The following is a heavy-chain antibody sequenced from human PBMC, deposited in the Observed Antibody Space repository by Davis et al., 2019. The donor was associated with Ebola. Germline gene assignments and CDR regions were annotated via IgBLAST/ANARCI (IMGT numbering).Heavy chain of an antibody. V-gene: IGHV3-23*01. Sequence: PGGSLRLSCAASGFTFSSYAMSWVRQAPGKGLEWVSAISGSGGSTYYADSVKGRFTISRDNAKNSLYLQMNSLRAEDTALYYCAKVSYDSSGYYLTHFDYWGQGTLVTVSS. D-gene: IGHD3-22*01. CDR1: GFTFSSYA. CDR3: AKVSYDSSGYYLTHFDY. J-gene: IGHJ4*02. CDR2: ISGSGGST.